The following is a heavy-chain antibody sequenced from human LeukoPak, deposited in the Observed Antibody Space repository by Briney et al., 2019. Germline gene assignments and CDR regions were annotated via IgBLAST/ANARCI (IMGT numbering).Heavy chain of an antibody. V-gene: IGHV1-2*02. Sequence: ASVKVSRKASGYTFTAYYIHWVRQAPGQGLEWMGWIDPNSGDRKYAQKFQGRVTMTRDTSISKAYLELSNLRSDDTAFYYCARAAAPVVTTSGYSAHWGQGTLVTVSS. CDR3: ARAAAPVVTTSGYSAH. D-gene: IGHD1-1*01. J-gene: IGHJ4*02. CDR2: IDPNSGDR. CDR1: GYTFTAYY.